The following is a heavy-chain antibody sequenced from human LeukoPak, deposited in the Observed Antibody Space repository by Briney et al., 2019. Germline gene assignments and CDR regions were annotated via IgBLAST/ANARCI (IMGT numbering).Heavy chain of an antibody. CDR1: GFSFGSCG. J-gene: IGHJ4*02. Sequence: GGSLRVCGAGCGFSFGSCGVHWVGQARGKGLEWVAVISYDGSNKYYADSVKGRFTISRDNSKNTLYLQMNSLRAEDTAVYYCAKYYYDSSGCFDYWGQGTLVTVSS. CDR2: ISYDGSNK. V-gene: IGHV3-30*18. CDR3: AKYYYDSSGCFDY. D-gene: IGHD3-22*01.